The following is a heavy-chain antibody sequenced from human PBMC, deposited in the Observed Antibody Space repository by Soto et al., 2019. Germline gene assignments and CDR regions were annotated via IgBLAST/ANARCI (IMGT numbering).Heavy chain of an antibody. J-gene: IGHJ4*02. CDR3: ARWDGDYVFDY. V-gene: IGHV4-31*03. CDR2: IYYSGNT. Sequence: QVQLQESGPGLVKPSQTLSLTCTVSGGSISSGDYYWSWIRQHPGKGLEWIGYIYYSGNTYFKPSLKSRVTISVDTSKNQFSLKLSSVTAADTAVYYCARWDGDYVFDYWGQGTLVTVSS. D-gene: IGHD4-17*01. CDR1: GGSISSGDYY.